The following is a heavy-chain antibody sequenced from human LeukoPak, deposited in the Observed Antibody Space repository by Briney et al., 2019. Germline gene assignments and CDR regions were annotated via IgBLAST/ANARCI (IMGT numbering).Heavy chain of an antibody. J-gene: IGHJ4*02. V-gene: IGHV3-7*01. CDR2: IKQDGSEK. Sequence: PGGSLRLSCAASGFTFSSYWMSWVRQAPGKGLEWVANIKQDGSEKYYVDSVKGRFTISRDNAKDSLYLQMNSLRAKDTAVYYCARDPTIFGVVIVPDYWGQGTLVTVSS. D-gene: IGHD3-3*01. CDR3: ARDPTIFGVVIVPDY. CDR1: GFTFSSYW.